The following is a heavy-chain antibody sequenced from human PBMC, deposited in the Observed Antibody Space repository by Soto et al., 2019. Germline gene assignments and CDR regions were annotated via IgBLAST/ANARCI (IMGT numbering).Heavy chain of an antibody. CDR2: IIPIFGTA. J-gene: IGHJ5*02. Sequence: EASVKVYCKASGGTFSSYAIIWVRQAPGQGLEWMGGIIPIFGTANYAQKFQGRVTITADESTSTAYMELSSLRSEDTAVYYCARVVRRGIVVVPAAIQSWFDPWGQGTLVTVSS. V-gene: IGHV1-69*13. CDR3: ARVVRRGIVVVPAAIQSWFDP. D-gene: IGHD2-2*02. CDR1: GGTFSSYA.